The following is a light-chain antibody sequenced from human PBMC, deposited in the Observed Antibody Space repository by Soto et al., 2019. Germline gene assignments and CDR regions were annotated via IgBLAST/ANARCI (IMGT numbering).Light chain of an antibody. Sequence: QSVLTQPRSVSGSPGQSVAISCTGTSSDVGGYDYVSWFQQHPGKAPKLMIYDVTKRPSGVPDRFSGSKSGNTASLTISGLHAEDAADYYCCPYGGGPYVVGTGTKVTVL. CDR2: DVT. CDR3: CPYGGGPYV. J-gene: IGLJ1*01. V-gene: IGLV2-11*01. CDR1: SSDVGGYDY.